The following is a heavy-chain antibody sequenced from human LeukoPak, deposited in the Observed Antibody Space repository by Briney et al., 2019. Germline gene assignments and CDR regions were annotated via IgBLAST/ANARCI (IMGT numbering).Heavy chain of an antibody. J-gene: IGHJ6*02. V-gene: IGHV3-66*01. Sequence: GSLRLSCAASGFTVSSNYMSWVRQAPGKGLEWVSVIHSGGSTYYADSVKGRFTISRDNAKNSLYLQMNSLRAEDTAVYYCARGASSIAAAGTGLDVWGQGTTVTVSS. CDR3: ARGASSIAAAGTGLDV. CDR1: GFTVSSNY. D-gene: IGHD6-13*01. CDR2: IHSGGST.